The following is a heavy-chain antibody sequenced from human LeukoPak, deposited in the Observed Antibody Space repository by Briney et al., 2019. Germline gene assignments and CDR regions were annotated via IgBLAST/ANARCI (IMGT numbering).Heavy chain of an antibody. J-gene: IGHJ2*01. CDR3: AINIVVPAAIYWYLDL. CDR2: INPNSGGT. Sequence: ASVKVSCKASGYTFTGYYMHWVRQAPGQGLEWMGWINPNSGGTNYAQKLQGRVTMTRDTPLSTAYMQLRRLRSYTTAVYISAINIVVPAAIYWYLDLWGGGTLVTVSS. CDR1: GYTFTGYY. D-gene: IGHD2-2*01. V-gene: IGHV1-2*02.